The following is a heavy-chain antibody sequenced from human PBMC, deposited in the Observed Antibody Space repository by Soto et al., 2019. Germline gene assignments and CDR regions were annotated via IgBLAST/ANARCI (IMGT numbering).Heavy chain of an antibody. D-gene: IGHD2-15*01. V-gene: IGHV4-31*03. CDR2: IFHGGST. Sequence: SETLSLTCSVSRAFINSGGFYYSWIRQPPGKGLEWLGYIFHGGSTLYNPSLRGRLTLSADTSRNQLSLYLTSVTAADTAVYYCVRGGIAGHWFDPWGQGILVT. CDR3: VRGGIAGHWFDP. CDR1: RAFINSGGFY. J-gene: IGHJ5*02.